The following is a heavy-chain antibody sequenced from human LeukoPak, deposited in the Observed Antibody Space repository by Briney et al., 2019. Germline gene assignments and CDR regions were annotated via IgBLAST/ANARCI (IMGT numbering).Heavy chain of an antibody. J-gene: IGHJ4*02. D-gene: IGHD3-22*01. Sequence: ASETLSLTCAVYGGSFSGYYWSWIRQPPGKGLEWIGEINHSGSTNYNPSLKSRVTISVDTSKNQFSLKLSSVTAADTAVYYCAAQPDYYDSSGYSNFDYWGQGTLVTVSS. CDR3: AAQPDYYDSSGYSNFDY. V-gene: IGHV4-34*01. CDR2: INHSGST. CDR1: GGSFSGYY.